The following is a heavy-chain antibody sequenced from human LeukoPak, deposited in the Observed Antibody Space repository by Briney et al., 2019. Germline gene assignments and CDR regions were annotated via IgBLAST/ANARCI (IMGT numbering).Heavy chain of an antibody. CDR2: IKQDGSEK. CDR3: ARRWVSPYYYYGMDI. J-gene: IGHJ6*02. CDR1: GFTLSSYW. D-gene: IGHD4-23*01. Sequence: PGGSLRLSCAASGFTLSSYWISWVSQAAGKGLEWVANIKQDGSEKYYVDSVKRRFTISRDNAKNSLYLQMNSLRAEDTAVYYCARRWVSPYYYYGMDIWGQGTTVTVSS. V-gene: IGHV3-7*01.